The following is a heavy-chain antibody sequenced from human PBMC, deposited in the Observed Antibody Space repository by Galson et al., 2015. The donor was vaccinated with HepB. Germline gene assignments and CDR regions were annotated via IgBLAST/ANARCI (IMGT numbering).Heavy chain of an antibody. CDR1: GFTFSNHN. CDR3: ARGLRGVIPYYFYGMDV. Sequence: SLRLSCAASGFTFSNHNMNWVRQAPGKGLEWVSSISTSSGYLYYADSVKGRFTISRDNAKNSLYLRMNSLRAEDTAVYFCARGLRGVIPYYFYGMDVWGLGTTVTVYS. CDR2: ISTSSGYL. V-gene: IGHV3-21*01. D-gene: IGHD3-10*01. J-gene: IGHJ6*02.